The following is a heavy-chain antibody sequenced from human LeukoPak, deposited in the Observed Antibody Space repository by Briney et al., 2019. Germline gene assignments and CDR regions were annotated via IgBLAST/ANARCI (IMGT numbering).Heavy chain of an antibody. V-gene: IGHV1-2*02. CDR3: ARADRLDGGPYLIGP. Sequence: ASVTVSCKTSGYSFTDYYMHWVRQARGQGLEWMGWINPDSGGTSSAQKFQGRFTMTRDTSITTVYMEVSWLTSDDTAIYYCARADRLDGGPYLIGPWGQGTLVTVSS. J-gene: IGHJ5*02. D-gene: IGHD2-21*01. CDR1: GYSFTDYY. CDR2: INPDSGGT.